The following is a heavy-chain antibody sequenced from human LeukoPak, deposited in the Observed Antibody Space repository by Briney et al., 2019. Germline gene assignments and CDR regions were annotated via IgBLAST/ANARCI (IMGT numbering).Heavy chain of an antibody. Sequence: PSETLSLPCTLSGGSICTYYWSWIRGPPEGGLVCIGYIYYSDKTIYNPSLKGRVTISVDTSKNQFSLDLRSVTAADTAVYYCARGLWGSSSSWYAYWGQGILVTVSS. V-gene: IGHV4-59*01. D-gene: IGHD6-13*01. CDR2: IYYSDKT. CDR1: GGSICTYY. J-gene: IGHJ4*02. CDR3: ARGLWGSSSSWYAY.